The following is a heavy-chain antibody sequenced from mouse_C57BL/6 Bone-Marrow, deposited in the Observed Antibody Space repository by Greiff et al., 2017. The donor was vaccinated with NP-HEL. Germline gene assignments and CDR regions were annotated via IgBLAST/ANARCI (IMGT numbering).Heavy chain of an antibody. J-gene: IGHJ2*01. CDR2: ISYDGSN. CDR1: GYSITSGYY. D-gene: IGHD1-1*01. Sequence: EVKLQESGPGLVKPSQSLSLTCSVTGYSITSGYYWNWIRQFPGNKLEWMGYISYDGSNNYNPSLKNRISITRDTSKNQFFLKLNSVTTEDTATYYCARLYYGSIYYFDYWGQGTTLTVSS. CDR3: ARLYYGSIYYFDY. V-gene: IGHV3-6*01.